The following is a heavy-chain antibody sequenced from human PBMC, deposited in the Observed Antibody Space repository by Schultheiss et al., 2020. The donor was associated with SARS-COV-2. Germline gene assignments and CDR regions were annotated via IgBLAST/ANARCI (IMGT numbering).Heavy chain of an antibody. Sequence: SETLSLTCTVSGGSISSYYWSWIRQPPGKGLEWIGEINHRGSTNYSPSLTSRVIVSVDTSKNQFSLKLSSVTAADTAVYYCARHSPRRGHYYYYYYMDVWGKGTTVTVSS. CDR1: GGSISSYY. CDR2: INHRGST. V-gene: IGHV4-34*01. J-gene: IGHJ6*03. CDR3: ARHSPRRGHYYYYYYMDV. D-gene: IGHD2-21*01.